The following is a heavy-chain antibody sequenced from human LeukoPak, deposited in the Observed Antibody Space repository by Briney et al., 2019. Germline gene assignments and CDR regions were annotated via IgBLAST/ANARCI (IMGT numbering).Heavy chain of an antibody. Sequence: PGGSVRLFCAASGFTLSNAWMIWVRQAPGEGLEWVGRIKSKTDGGTTDYGEAVEDRFTISSEDSKKTLNLQMNSLKTEDTALYYCTTDLEGTRLAVAGTVYWGQGTLVTVSS. CDR1: GFTLSNAW. J-gene: IGHJ4*02. V-gene: IGHV3-15*01. CDR2: IKSKTDGGTT. CDR3: TTDLEGTRLAVAGTVY. D-gene: IGHD6-19*01.